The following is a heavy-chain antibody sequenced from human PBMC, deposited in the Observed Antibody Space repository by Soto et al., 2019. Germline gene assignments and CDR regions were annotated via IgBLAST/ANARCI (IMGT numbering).Heavy chain of an antibody. Sequence: GESLKISCKGSGYSFATYWIAWVRQMPGKGLEWVGTIYPGDSDTRYRQSFQGQVTISADKSIITAYLQWSSLKPSDTAMYYCARPSTYSGYYFDYWGQGTLVTVSS. CDR1: GYSFATYW. CDR3: ARPSTYSGYYFDY. V-gene: IGHV5-51*01. CDR2: IYPGDSDT. D-gene: IGHD6-25*01. J-gene: IGHJ4*02.